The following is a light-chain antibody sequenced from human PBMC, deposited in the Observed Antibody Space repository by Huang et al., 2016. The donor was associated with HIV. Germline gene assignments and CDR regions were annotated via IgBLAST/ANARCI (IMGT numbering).Light chain of an antibody. CDR1: QSVRDK. J-gene: IGKJ4*01. V-gene: IGKV3-15*01. Sequence: EIVMTQSPDTLSVSPGERATLSCSASQSVRDKLDWYQQKPGQATRLLLHATSTMAAGVPDRFSGSGSGTEFTLTISSLQSEDCGVYYCQQYESWPPLTFGGGTKVEIK. CDR3: QQYESWPPLT. CDR2: ATS.